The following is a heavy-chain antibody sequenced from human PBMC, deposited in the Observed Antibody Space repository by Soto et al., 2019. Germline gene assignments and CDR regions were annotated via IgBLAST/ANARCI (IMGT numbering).Heavy chain of an antibody. Sequence: ASVKVSCKVSGYTLTELSMHWVRQAPGKGLEWMGGFDPEDGETIYAQKFQGRVTMTEDTSTDTAYMELSSLRSEDTAVYYCATESAEPTAANDAFDIWGQGTVVTVSS. V-gene: IGHV1-24*01. J-gene: IGHJ3*02. D-gene: IGHD6-13*01. CDR3: ATESAEPTAANDAFDI. CDR1: GYTLTELS. CDR2: FDPEDGET.